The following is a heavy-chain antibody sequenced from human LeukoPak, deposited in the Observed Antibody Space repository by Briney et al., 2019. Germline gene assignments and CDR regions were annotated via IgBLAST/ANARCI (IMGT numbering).Heavy chain of an antibody. V-gene: IGHV3-7*03. CDR2: IKQDGSGK. Sequence: GGSLRLSCAASGFIFSSHWMSWVRQAPGKGLEWVACIKQDGSGKYYVDSVKGRFTISRDNAKNSLYLQMNSLRAEDTALYYCAKGSSSSRGTDFDYWGQGTLVTVSS. J-gene: IGHJ4*02. CDR3: AKGSSSSRGTDFDY. CDR1: GFIFSSHW. D-gene: IGHD6-6*01.